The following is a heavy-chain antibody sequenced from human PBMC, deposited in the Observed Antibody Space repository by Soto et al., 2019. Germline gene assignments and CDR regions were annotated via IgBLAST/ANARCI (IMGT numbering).Heavy chain of an antibody. CDR2: ISSTSSTK. Sequence: GGSLRLSCTASGFTFSSHGMIWVRQAPGKGLEWVSYISSTSSTKSYADSVKGRFTISRDNAKNSLYLQMNSLRDEDTAVYYCARRITMVRGPYYYYGMDVWGQGTTVTVSS. CDR1: GFTFSSHG. D-gene: IGHD3-10*01. J-gene: IGHJ6*02. CDR3: ARRITMVRGPYYYYGMDV. V-gene: IGHV3-48*02.